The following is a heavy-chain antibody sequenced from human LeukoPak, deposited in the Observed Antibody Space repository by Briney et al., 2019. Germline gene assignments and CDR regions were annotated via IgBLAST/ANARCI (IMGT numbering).Heavy chain of an antibody. V-gene: IGHV3-7*01. Sequence: TGGSLRLSCAASGSTFSSYWMSWVRQAPGKGLEWVANIKQDGSEKYYVDSVKGRFTISRDNAKNSLYLQMNSLRAEDTAVYYCARVRRDFWSGPNWFDPWGQGTLVTVSS. CDR2: IKQDGSEK. CDR1: GSTFSSYW. CDR3: ARVRRDFWSGPNWFDP. J-gene: IGHJ5*02. D-gene: IGHD3-3*01.